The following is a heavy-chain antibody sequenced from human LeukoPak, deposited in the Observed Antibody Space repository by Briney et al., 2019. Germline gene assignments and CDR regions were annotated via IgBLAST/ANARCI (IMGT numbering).Heavy chain of an antibody. V-gene: IGHV4-4*07. CDR3: ARVRGGYTTSGSYYPYYFHY. J-gene: IGHJ4*02. CDR2: IYTSGST. Sequence: SETLSLTCTVSGGSINSYDWSWIRQPAGKGLEWIGRIYTSGSTNYNPSLKSRVTISVDTSKNQFSLKLSSVTAADTAVYYCARVRGGYTTSGSYYPYYFHYWGQGTLVTVSS. D-gene: IGHD3-10*01. CDR1: GGSINSYD.